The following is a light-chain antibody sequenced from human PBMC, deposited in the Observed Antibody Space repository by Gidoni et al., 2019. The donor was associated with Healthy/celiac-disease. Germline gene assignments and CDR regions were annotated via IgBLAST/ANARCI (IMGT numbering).Light chain of an antibody. Sequence: DIVLTQSPGTLSVSPGDRATLSCRASQSVSSRYLAWDQQKPGQAPRLLINGATSRATGIPDRFSGSGSGTDFTLTISILEPEDFAVYYCQQYGSSPPMCSFGQGTKLEIK. CDR2: GAT. V-gene: IGKV3-20*01. CDR1: QSVSSRY. J-gene: IGKJ2*04. CDR3: QQYGSSPPMCS.